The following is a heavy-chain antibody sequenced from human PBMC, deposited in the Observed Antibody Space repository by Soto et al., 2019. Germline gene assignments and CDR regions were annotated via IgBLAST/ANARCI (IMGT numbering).Heavy chain of an antibody. CDR2: INHSGST. V-gene: IGHV4-34*01. CDR1: GGSFSDYY. J-gene: IGHJ6*02. CDR3: ARVNYVMDV. Sequence: QVQLQQWGAGLLKPSETLSLTCAVYGGSFSDYYWSWIRQPPGKGLEWIGEINHSGSTNYNPSLKSRVTISVDTSKNQFSLKLSSVTAADTAVYHCARVNYVMDVWGQGTTVTASS.